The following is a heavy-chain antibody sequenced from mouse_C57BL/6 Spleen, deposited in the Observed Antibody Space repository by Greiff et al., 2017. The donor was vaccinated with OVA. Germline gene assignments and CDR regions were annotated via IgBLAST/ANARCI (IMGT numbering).Heavy chain of an antibody. D-gene: IGHD4-1*01. CDR3: ARPLLGRYWYFEV. J-gene: IGHJ1*03. CDR2: IDPSDSYT. Sequence: QVQLQQPGAELVMPGASVKLSCKASGYTFTSYWMHWVKQRPGQGLEWIGEIDPSDSYTNYTQKFKGKSTLTVDKSSSTAYMQLSSLTSEDSAVYYCARPLLGRYWYFEVWGKGTTVTVSS. V-gene: IGHV1-69*01. CDR1: GYTFTSYW.